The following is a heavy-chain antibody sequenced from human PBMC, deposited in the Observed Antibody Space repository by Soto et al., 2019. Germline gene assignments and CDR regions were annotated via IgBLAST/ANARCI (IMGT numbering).Heavy chain of an antibody. CDR1: GFTFSSYS. CDR2: ISSSSSYI. J-gene: IGHJ4*02. V-gene: IGHV3-21*01. CDR3: ARVRFLEWLPYDY. Sequence: GGSLRLSCAASGFTFSSYSTNWVRQAPGKGLEWVSSISSSSSYIYYADSVKGRFTISRDNAKNSLYLQMNSLRAEDTAVYYCARVRFLEWLPYDYWGQGTLVTVSS. D-gene: IGHD3-3*01.